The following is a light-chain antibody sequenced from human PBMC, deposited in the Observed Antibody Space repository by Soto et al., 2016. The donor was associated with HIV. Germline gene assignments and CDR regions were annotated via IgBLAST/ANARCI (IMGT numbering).Light chain of an antibody. CDR2: AKN. Sequence: SSELTQDPAVSVALGQTVRITCQGDSLRSYYASWYQQKPGQAPIPVIYAKNNRPSGIPDRFSGSSSGNTASLTITGAQAEDEADYYCNSRDSSDNHNYVFGTGTKVTVL. CDR1: SLRSYY. J-gene: IGLJ1*01. CDR3: NSRDSSDNHNYV. V-gene: IGLV3-19*01.